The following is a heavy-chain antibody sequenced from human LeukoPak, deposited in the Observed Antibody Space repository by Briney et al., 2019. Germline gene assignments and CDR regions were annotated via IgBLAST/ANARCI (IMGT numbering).Heavy chain of an antibody. CDR3: ARSVATYYYDSSGYYPNWFDP. J-gene: IGHJ5*02. V-gene: IGHV1-69*13. Sequence: GASVKVSCKASGGTFSSYAISWVRQAPGQGLEWMGGIIPIFGTANYAQKFQGRVTITADESTSTAYMELSSLRSEDTAVYYCARSVATYYYDSSGYYPNWFDPWGQGTLVTVSS. D-gene: IGHD3-22*01. CDR1: GGTFSSYA. CDR2: IIPIFGTA.